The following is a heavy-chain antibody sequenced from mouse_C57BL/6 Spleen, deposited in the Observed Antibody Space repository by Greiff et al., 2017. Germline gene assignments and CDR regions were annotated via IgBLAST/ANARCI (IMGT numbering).Heavy chain of an antibody. CDR3: ASPPYYDGSSLWYCDV. V-gene: IGHV1-78*01. CDR1: GYTFTDPT. J-gene: IGHJ1*03. CDR2: IYPRDGST. Sequence: LQESDAELVKPGASVKISCKVSGYTFTDPTIHWLKQRPEQGLEWIGYIYPRDGSTKYNEKFKGKATLTADKSSSTAYMQLHSLTSEDSAVYFCASPPYYDGSSLWYCDVWGTGTTVTVSS. D-gene: IGHD1-1*01.